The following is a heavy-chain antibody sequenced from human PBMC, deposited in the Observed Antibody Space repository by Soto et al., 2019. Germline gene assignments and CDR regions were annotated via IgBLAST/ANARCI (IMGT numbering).Heavy chain of an antibody. V-gene: IGHV3-43D*04. Sequence: EVQLVESGGVVVQPGGSLRLSCAASGFTFDDYAMHWVRQAPGKGLEWVSLISWDGGSTYYADSVKGRFTISRDNSKNSLYLQMNSLRAEDTALYYCAKDTGAVAGPGYWFDPWGQGTLVTVSS. J-gene: IGHJ5*02. D-gene: IGHD6-19*01. CDR2: ISWDGGST. CDR1: GFTFDDYA. CDR3: AKDTGAVAGPGYWFDP.